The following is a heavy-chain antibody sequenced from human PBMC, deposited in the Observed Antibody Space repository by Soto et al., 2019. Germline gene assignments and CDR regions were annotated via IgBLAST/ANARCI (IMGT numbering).Heavy chain of an antibody. Sequence: EVQLVESGGGLVQPGGSLRLSCAASGFTFSLYWMHWVRQVPGQGPEWGSRINDDGISTNYADSVKGRFTISRDNAKNTLYLQMNALRVEDTAVYYCTRGPRSTSTGTGAFWGQGTLVTVSS. CDR3: TRGPRSTSTGTGAF. D-gene: IGHD1-1*01. V-gene: IGHV3-74*01. CDR1: GFTFSLYW. J-gene: IGHJ4*02. CDR2: INDDGIST.